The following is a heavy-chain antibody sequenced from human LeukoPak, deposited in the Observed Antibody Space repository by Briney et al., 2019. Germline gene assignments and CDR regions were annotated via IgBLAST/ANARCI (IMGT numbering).Heavy chain of an antibody. Sequence: ASVKVSCKASGYTFTSYGISWVRQAPGQGLEWMGWISAYNGNTNYAQKPQGRVTMTTDTSTSTAYMELRSLRSDDTAVYYCASHRRGSYYFVYWGQGTLVTVSS. CDR1: GYTFTSYG. CDR3: ASHRRGSYYFVY. D-gene: IGHD1-26*01. J-gene: IGHJ4*02. CDR2: ISAYNGNT. V-gene: IGHV1-18*01.